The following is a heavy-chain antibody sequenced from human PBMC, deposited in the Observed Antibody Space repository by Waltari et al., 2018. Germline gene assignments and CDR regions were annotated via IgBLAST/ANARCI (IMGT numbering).Heavy chain of an antibody. D-gene: IGHD2-15*01. CDR2: IYYSGST. CDR3: ARVYCSGGSCYDLFDY. CDR1: GGSITGYY. Sequence: QVQLQESGPGLVKPSETLSLTCTVSGGSITGYYWSWFRLPPGKGLEWIGCIYYSGSTNYNPSLKSRVTVSVDMSKNQFSLKLTSVTAADTAVYYCARVYCSGGSCYDLFDYWGQGTLVTVSS. V-gene: IGHV4-59*01. J-gene: IGHJ4*02.